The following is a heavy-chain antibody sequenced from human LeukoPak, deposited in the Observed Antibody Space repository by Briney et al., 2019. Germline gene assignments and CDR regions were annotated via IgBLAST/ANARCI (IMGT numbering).Heavy chain of an antibody. V-gene: IGHV3-23*01. CDR3: ARDRGYYYGSGGYGWFDP. CDR2: ISGSGGST. Sequence: PGGSLRLSCAASGFTFSSYAMSWVRQAPGKGLEWVSGISGSGGSTYCADSVKGRFTISRDNSKNTLYLQMNNLRAEDTAVYYCARDRGYYYGSGGYGWFDPWGQGTLVTVSS. D-gene: IGHD3-10*01. CDR1: GFTFSSYA. J-gene: IGHJ5*02.